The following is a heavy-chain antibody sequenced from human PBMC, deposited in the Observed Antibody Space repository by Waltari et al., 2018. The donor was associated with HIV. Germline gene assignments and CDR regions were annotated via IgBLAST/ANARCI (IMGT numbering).Heavy chain of an antibody. J-gene: IGHJ4*02. CDR1: GASISSSY. D-gene: IGHD3-22*01. CDR3: ARGGYYYPD. Sequence: QVQLQESGPGLVKPSDTLSLTCTVSGASISSSYWSWTRQPAGKGLEWIGRTYTSGSLNYNPSFRGRVTLSVDTSKNQFSLKMNSVTAADAAVYYCARGGYYYPDWGQGTLVTVSS. CDR2: TYTSGSL. V-gene: IGHV4-4*07.